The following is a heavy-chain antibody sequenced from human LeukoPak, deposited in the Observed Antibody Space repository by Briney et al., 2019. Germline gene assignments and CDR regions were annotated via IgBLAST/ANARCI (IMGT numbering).Heavy chain of an antibody. CDR1: GYTFTSYY. V-gene: IGHV1-46*01. CDR3: ARVGRKYYSDSSGFDY. J-gene: IGHJ4*02. CDR2: INPSGGST. D-gene: IGHD3-22*01. Sequence: ASGKVSCKASGYTFTSYYMHWVRQAPGQGLEWMGIINPSGGSTSYAQKFQGRVTMTRDTSTSTVYMELSSLRSEDTAVYYCARVGRKYYSDSSGFDYWGQGTLVTVSS.